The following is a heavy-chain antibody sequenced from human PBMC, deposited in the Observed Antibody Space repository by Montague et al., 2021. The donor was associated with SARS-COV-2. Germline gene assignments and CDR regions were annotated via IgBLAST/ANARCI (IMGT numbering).Heavy chain of an antibody. CDR1: GFSLSTSGVG. Sequence: PALVKPTQTLTLTCTFSGFSLSTSGVGVGWIRQPPGKALEWLALIYWDDDKRYSPSLKSRLTITKDTSKNQVVLTMTNMDPVDTATYYCAHRPGGFDQSWFDPWGQGTLVTVSS. D-gene: IGHD1-26*01. J-gene: IGHJ5*02. CDR2: IYWDDDK. CDR3: AHRPGGFDQSWFDP. V-gene: IGHV2-5*02.